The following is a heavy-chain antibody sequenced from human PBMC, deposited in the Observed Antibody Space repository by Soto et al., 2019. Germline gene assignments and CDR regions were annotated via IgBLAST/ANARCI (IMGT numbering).Heavy chain of an antibody. D-gene: IGHD6-13*01. J-gene: IGHJ3*02. CDR2: IWYDGSNK. CDR1: GFTFSSYG. V-gene: IGHV3-33*01. Sequence: GSLRLSCAASGFTFSSYGMHWVRQAPGKGLEWVAVIWYDGSNKYYADSVKGRFTISRDNSKNTLYLQMNSLRAEDTAVYYCARGAGNYAFDIWGQGTMVTVSS. CDR3: ARGAGNYAFDI.